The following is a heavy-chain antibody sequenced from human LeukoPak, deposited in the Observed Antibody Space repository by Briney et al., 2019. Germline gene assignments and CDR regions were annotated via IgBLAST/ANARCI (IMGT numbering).Heavy chain of an antibody. J-gene: IGHJ4*02. CDR2: IYPGDSDT. V-gene: IGHV5-51*01. CDR3: TRQGYYGSGSYYNDFDY. CDR1: GYSFTSYW. D-gene: IGHD3-10*01. Sequence: GESLKISCKGSGYSFTSYWIGWVRQMPGKGLEWMGIIYPGDSDTRYSPSFQGQVTISADKSISTAYLQWSSLKASDTAMYYCTRQGYYGSGSYYNDFDYWGQGTLVTVFS.